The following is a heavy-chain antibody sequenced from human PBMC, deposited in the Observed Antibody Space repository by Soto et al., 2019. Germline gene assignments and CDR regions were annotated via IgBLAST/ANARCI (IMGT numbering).Heavy chain of an antibody. V-gene: IGHV1-69*13. CDR3: ARDITYYDYVWGSYRHGGFGP. CDR2: IIPIFGTA. Sequence: GPSVKVSCKASGGTFSSYAISWVRQAPGQGLEWMGGIIPIFGTANYAQKFQGRVTITADESTSTAYMELSSLRSEDTAVYYCARDITYYDYVWGSYRHGGFGPWGQGTLVTVSS. D-gene: IGHD3-16*02. J-gene: IGHJ5*02. CDR1: GGTFSSYA.